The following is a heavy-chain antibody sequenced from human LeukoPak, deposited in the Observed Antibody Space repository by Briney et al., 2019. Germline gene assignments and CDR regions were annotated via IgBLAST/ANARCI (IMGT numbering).Heavy chain of an antibody. CDR1: GYTFTGYY. D-gene: IGHD3-9*01. CDR3: AREYYDILAGYYTGAFDY. Sequence: ASVKVSCKASGYTFTGYYIHWVRQAPGQGLAWMGWINPNSGDTNSEQKFQGRVTMTRDTSKSTFYMELSRLRSDDTAVYYCAREYYDILAGYYTGAFDYWGQGTMVTVSS. J-gene: IGHJ3*01. CDR2: INPNSGDT. V-gene: IGHV1-2*02.